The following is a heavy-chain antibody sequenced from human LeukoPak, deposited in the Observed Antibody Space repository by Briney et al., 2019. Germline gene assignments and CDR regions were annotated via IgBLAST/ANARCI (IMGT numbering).Heavy chain of an antibody. CDR2: VSGSGEST. CDR1: GFAFSRYA. V-gene: IGHV3-23*01. CDR3: VKDLGDDYENAFDF. D-gene: IGHD4-17*01. Sequence: GGSLRLSCEASGFAFSRYAMSWVRHPPGRGLEWVSSVSGSGESTFYAASVKRRFTISRDNSKNTVYLQMKSLRAEDTAPYYCVKDLGDDYENAFDFWGQGTLVTVSS. J-gene: IGHJ3*01.